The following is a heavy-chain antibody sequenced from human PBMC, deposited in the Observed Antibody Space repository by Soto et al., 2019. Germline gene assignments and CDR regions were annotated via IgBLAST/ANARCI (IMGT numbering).Heavy chain of an antibody. V-gene: IGHV4-34*01. Sequence: XETLSLTCAVDGGSFSGYYWSWIRQPPGKGLEWIGEINHSGSTNYNPSLKSRVTISVDTSKNQFSLKLSSVTAADTAVYYCASGYSNYGNGMDVWGQGTTVTVSS. J-gene: IGHJ6*02. D-gene: IGHD4-4*01. CDR2: INHSGST. CDR3: ASGYSNYGNGMDV. CDR1: GGSFSGYY.